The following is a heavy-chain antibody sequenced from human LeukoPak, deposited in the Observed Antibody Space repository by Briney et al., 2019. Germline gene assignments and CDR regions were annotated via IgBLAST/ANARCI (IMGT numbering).Heavy chain of an antibody. J-gene: IGHJ4*02. D-gene: IGHD6-19*01. V-gene: IGHV3-23*01. CDR2: ISGSGGST. CDR3: ATSSSKYSSGWNDDY. Sequence: GGSLRLSCAASVFTFSSYAISWVRQAPGKGLEWVSAISGSGGSTYYADSVKGRFTISRDNSKNTLYLQMNSLRAEDTAVYYCATSSSKYSSGWNDDYWGQGTLVTVSS. CDR1: VFTFSSYA.